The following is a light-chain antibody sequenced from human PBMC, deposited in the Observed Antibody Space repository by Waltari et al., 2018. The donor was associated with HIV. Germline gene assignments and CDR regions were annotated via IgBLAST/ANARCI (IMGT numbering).Light chain of an antibody. CDR1: TANTGANF. CDR3: AVLDDTLGGGV. CDR2: RDN. J-gene: IGLJ2*01. Sequence: QSVLTQPPSASGTPGQKVTISCSGGTANTGANFVFCFQQFPGTAPKLLIYRDNLRHSGVPARFSGSKSGTSASLTISGLRSDDEAHYFCAVLDDTLGGGVFGGGTKLTVL. V-gene: IGLV1-47*01.